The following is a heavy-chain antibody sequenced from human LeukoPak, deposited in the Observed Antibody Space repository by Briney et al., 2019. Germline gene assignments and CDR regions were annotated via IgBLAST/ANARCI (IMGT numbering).Heavy chain of an antibody. V-gene: IGHV4-39*01. J-gene: IGHJ3*02. CDR2: IYYSGST. CDR3: ARRIDQYYYDSSGYSNAFDI. D-gene: IGHD3-22*01. Sequence: SETLSLTCTVSGGSISSSSYYWGWIRQPPGKGLEWIGSIYYSGSTYYNPSLKSRVTISVDTSKNQFSLKLSSVTAADTAVYYSARRIDQYYYDSSGYSNAFDIWGQGTMVTVSS. CDR1: GGSISSSSYY.